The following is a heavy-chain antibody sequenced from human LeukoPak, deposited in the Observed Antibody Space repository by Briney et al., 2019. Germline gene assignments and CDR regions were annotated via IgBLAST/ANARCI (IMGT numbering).Heavy chain of an antibody. J-gene: IGHJ4*02. D-gene: IGHD3-22*01. V-gene: IGHV4-34*01. CDR1: GGSFSGYY. CDR3: ARLRPRPYYYDSSGYDY. CDR2: INHSGST. Sequence: SETLSLTCAVYGGSFSGYYWSWIRQPPGKGLEWIGEINHSGSTNYNPSLKSRVTISVDTSENQFSLKLSSVTAADTAVYYCARLRPRPYYYDSSGYDYWGQGTLVTVSS.